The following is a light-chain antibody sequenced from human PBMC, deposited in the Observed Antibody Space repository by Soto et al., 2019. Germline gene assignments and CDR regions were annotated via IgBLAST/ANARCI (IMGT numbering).Light chain of an antibody. Sequence: QSVLTQPPSVSAAPGQRVTISCNGSNSNIGAHYEVHWYQQFPGTAAKLLISNNTNRPSGVPDRFSGSRSGTSASLAITGLQSEDEAVYYCQSFDTGLTGPILGIGTKLTVL. CDR1: NSNIGAHYE. CDR2: NNT. CDR3: QSFDTGLTGPI. V-gene: IGLV1-40*01. J-gene: IGLJ2*01.